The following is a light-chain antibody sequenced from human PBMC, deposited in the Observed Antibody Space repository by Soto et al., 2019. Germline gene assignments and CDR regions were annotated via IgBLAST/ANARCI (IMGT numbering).Light chain of an antibody. CDR3: QQSYITPYT. CDR1: QSISVH. CDR2: AAS. J-gene: IGKJ2*01. V-gene: IGKV1-39*01. Sequence: DIQMTQSPSSLSASVGDTVTITCRASQSISVHLNWYQQKPGEVPKLLIYAASNLQSGVPSSFSGSGSETDFALTISSLQPEDFATYYCQQSYITPYTFGQGTKLQI.